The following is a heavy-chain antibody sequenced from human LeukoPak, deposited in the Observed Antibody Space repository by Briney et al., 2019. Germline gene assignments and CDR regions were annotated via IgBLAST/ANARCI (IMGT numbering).Heavy chain of an antibody. Sequence: SETLSLTCTVSGGSISSGGYYWSWIRQHPGKGLEWIGYIYYSGSTYYNPSLKSRATISVDTSKNQFSLKLSSVTAADTAAYYCARGGRYFDWLSPNAFDIWGQGTMVTVSS. CDR1: GGSISSGGYY. CDR2: IYYSGST. J-gene: IGHJ3*02. CDR3: ARGGRYFDWLSPNAFDI. V-gene: IGHV4-31*03. D-gene: IGHD3-9*01.